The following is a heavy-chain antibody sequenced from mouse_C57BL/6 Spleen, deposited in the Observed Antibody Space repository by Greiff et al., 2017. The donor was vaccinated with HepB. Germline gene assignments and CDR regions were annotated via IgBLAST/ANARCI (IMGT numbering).Heavy chain of an antibody. CDR2: IYPGDGDT. D-gene: IGHD2-1*01. V-gene: IGHV1-82*01. CDR3: ASLYYNAMDY. J-gene: IGHJ4*01. Sequence: VQLQQSGPELVKPGASVKISCKASGYAFSSSWMNWVKQRPGKGLEWIGRIYPGDGDTNYNGKFKGKATLTADKSSSTAYMQLSSLTSEDSAVYFCASLYYNAMDYWGQGTSVTVSS. CDR1: GYAFSSSW.